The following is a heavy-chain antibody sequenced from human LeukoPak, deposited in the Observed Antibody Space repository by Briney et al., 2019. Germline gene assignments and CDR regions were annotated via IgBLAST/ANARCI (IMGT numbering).Heavy chain of an antibody. V-gene: IGHV3-7*01. D-gene: IGHD4-17*01. CDR2: VHPDAYVK. CDR1: GFTFGTYW. Sequence: GGSLRLSCAGSGFTFGTYWMSWVRQGPGKGLEWVASVHPDAYVKKYVDSVNGRFTISRDNAKNSLFLQMNSLKAEDTAVYYCARLFGGVTTFDYWGQGTLVSVSP. J-gene: IGHJ4*02. CDR3: ARLFGGVTTFDY.